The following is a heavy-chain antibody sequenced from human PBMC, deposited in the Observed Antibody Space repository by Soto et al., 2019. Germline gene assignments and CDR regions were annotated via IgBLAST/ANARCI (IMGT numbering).Heavy chain of an antibody. CDR3: AKDRSGGATGARFFDY. D-gene: IGHD1-26*01. CDR1: GFTFSNFG. CDR2: ISYDGSNK. V-gene: IGHV3-30*18. J-gene: IGHJ4*02. Sequence: GGSLRLSWAASGFTFSNFGMRWIRQDQGKGLEWVAVISYDGSNKYYADSVKGRFTISRDNSKNTLYLQMNSLRAEDTAVYYCAKDRSGGATGARFFDYWGQGTLVTVSS.